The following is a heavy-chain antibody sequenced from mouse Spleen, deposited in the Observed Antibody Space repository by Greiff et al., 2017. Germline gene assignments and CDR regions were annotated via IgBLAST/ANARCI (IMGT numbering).Heavy chain of an antibody. CDR1: GYTFTSYW. J-gene: IGHJ2*01. V-gene: IGHV1-50*01. D-gene: IGHD4-1*01. Sequence: VQLQQPGAELVKPGASVKLSCKASGYTFTSYWMQWVKQRPGQGLEWIGEIDPSDSYTNYNQKFKGKATLTVDTSSSTAYMELSSLTSEDSAVYYCARWDGAYYFDYWGQGTTLTVSS. CDR2: IDPSDSYT. CDR3: ARWDGAYYFDY.